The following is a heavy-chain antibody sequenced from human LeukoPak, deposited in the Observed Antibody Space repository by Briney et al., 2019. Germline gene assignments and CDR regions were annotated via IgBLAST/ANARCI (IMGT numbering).Heavy chain of an antibody. D-gene: IGHD1-1*01. Sequence: SESLSLTCSVSGYSISSGYYWGWIRQPPGKGLEWIGSIHHSGSTYYNSSLKSRVTISVDTSKNQFSLKLRSVTAADTAVYYCVRHHKSGTDAFDIWGQGTMVTVSS. V-gene: IGHV4-38-2*01. J-gene: IGHJ3*02. CDR3: VRHHKSGTDAFDI. CDR1: GYSISSGYY. CDR2: IHHSGST.